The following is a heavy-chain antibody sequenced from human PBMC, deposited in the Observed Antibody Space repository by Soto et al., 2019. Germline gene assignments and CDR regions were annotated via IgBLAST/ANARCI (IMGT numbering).Heavy chain of an antibody. CDR3: ARAHFPSYYYDSSGYYPFAY. D-gene: IGHD3-22*01. CDR2: INPNSGGT. J-gene: IGHJ4*02. V-gene: IGHV1-2*04. Sequence: ASVKVSCKASGYTFTGYYMHWVRQAPGQGLEWMGWINPNSGGTNCAQKFQGWVTMTRDTSISTAYMELSRLRSDDTAVYYCARAHFPSYYYDSSGYYPFAYWGQGTLVTVSS. CDR1: GYTFTGYY.